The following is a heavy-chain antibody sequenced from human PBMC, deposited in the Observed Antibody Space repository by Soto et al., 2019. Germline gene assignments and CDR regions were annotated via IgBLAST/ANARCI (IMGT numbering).Heavy chain of an antibody. CDR1: GFTFSSYA. J-gene: IGHJ4*02. CDR3: ARGQLPAATTYFAF. D-gene: IGHD2-15*01. CDR2: IWVDGSNK. V-gene: IGHV3-33*01. Sequence: QVHLVESGGGVVQPGGSLRLSCAASGFTFSSYAIHWVRQAPGKGLEWVAIIWVDGSNKYYADSVKGRFSISRDNSKNTLFLQMDSLRAEDTAVYYCARGQLPAATTYFAFWGQGTLVIVSS.